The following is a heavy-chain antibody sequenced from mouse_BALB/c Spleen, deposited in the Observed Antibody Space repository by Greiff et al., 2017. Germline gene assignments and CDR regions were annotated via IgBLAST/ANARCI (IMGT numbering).Heavy chain of an antibody. CDR2: ISSGGSYT. CDR3: ARDGYVYFDV. D-gene: IGHD1-2*01. CDR1: GFTFSSYG. Sequence: EVQRVESGGDLVKPGGSLKLSCAASGFTFSSYGMSWVRQTPDKRLEWVATISSGGSYTYYPDSVKGRFTISRDNAKNTLYLQMSSLKSEDTAMYYCARDGYVYFDVWGAGTTVTVSS. V-gene: IGHV5-6*01. J-gene: IGHJ1*01.